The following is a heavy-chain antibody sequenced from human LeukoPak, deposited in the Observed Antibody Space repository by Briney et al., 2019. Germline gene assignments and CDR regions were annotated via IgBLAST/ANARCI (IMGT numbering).Heavy chain of an antibody. CDR1: GGSIRSYY. J-gene: IGHJ4*02. D-gene: IGHD3-10*01. Sequence: PSETLSLTCTVSGGSIRSYYWSRIRQPPGKGLEWIGYLYYSGSTNYNPSLKSRVTISVDTSKNQFSLKLSSVTAADTAVYYCAGSGSYYGDFDYWGQGTLVTVSS. CDR3: AGSGSYYGDFDY. V-gene: IGHV4-59*01. CDR2: LYYSGST.